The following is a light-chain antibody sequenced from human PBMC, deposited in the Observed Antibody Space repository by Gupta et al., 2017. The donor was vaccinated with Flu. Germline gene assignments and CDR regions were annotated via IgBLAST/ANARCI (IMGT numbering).Light chain of an antibody. CDR3: QQYYATASWT. CDR2: WAS. V-gene: IGKV4-1*01. Sequence: DIVMTQSPDSLAVSLGERATINCRSSRSVLYNSNNKNYLAWYQQKPGQPPKLLIYWASTRESGVPDRFSGSGSGTDXTPTISXLQAEDVAVYYCQQYYATASWTFDXGTKVEIK. CDR1: RSVLYNSNNKNY. J-gene: IGKJ1*01.